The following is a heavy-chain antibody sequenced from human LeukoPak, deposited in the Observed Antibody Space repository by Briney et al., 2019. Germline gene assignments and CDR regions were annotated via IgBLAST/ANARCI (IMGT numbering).Heavy chain of an antibody. Sequence: SETLSLTCTVSGGSISSSTWWNWARQPPGKGLEWIGEIYHDETTNYSPSLKSRVTISVDKSKNHFSLKLSAVTVADTAVYYCARADTSGSSSSDAFDIWGQGTMVTVSS. CDR3: ARADTSGSSSSDAFDI. CDR2: IYHDETT. V-gene: IGHV4-4*02. J-gene: IGHJ3*02. CDR1: GGSISSSTW. D-gene: IGHD3-10*01.